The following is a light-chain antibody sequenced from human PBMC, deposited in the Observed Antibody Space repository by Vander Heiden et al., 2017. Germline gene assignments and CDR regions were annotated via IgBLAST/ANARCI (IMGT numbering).Light chain of an antibody. CDR3: SSYAGSNTLL. CDR2: EVS. V-gene: IGLV2-8*01. Sequence: SALTQPPSASGSPGPSVTISCAGSSSDVGSGYTSVYWYQQHPGKAPKLMIYEVSERPAGVPDHFSGSKSGNTASLTVSGRQPEEEADYYGSSYAGSNTLLFGGGTKLTVL. J-gene: IGLJ3*02. CDR1: SSDVGSGYTS.